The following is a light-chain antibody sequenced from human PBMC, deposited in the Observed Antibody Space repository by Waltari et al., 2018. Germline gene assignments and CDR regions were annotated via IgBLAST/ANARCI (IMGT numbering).Light chain of an antibody. CDR1: SSDVGAYNY. CDR3: SSYISSSTLEL. J-gene: IGLJ2*01. Sequence: QSALTQPASVSGSPGQSITISCTGTSSDVGAYNYVSWYQQHPGKPPKLMIYDFSNRPSGVSNRFSGSKSGNTASLTISGLQAEDEADYYCSSYISSSTLELFGGGTSLTVL. CDR2: DFS. V-gene: IGLV2-14*03.